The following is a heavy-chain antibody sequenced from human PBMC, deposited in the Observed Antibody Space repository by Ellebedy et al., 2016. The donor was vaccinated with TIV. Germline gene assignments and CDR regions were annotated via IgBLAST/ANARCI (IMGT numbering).Heavy chain of an antibody. J-gene: IGHJ4*02. CDR3: AKHDYCSITACPFDY. V-gene: IGHV3-23*01. CDR2: ISGAGGTT. D-gene: IGHD2-2*01. CDR1: GFTFSNYA. Sequence: GGSLRLXXAASGFTFSNYAMTWVRQAPGKGLQWVSAISGAGGTTHYGDSVKGRFTISRDNSKNTLYLQMNRLRAEDTAVYYCAKHDYCSITACPFDYWGQGTLVPVSS.